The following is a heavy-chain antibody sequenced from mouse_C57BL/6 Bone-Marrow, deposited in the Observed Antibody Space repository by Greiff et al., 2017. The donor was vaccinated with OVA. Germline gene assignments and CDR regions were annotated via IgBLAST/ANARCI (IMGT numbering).Heavy chain of an antibody. Sequence: EVQLKESGPVLVKPGASVKMSCKASGYTFTDYYMNWVKQSPGKSLEWIGVINPYNGGTSYNQKFKGKATLTVDKSSSTAYMELNSLTSEDSAVYYCAGYPEYWGQGTTLTVAS. CDR3: AGYPEY. V-gene: IGHV1-19*01. CDR2: INPYNGGT. D-gene: IGHD1-2*01. J-gene: IGHJ2*01. CDR1: GYTFTDYY.